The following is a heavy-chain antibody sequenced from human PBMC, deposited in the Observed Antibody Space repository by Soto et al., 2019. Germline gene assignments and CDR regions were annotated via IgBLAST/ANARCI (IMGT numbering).Heavy chain of an antibody. CDR2: IDWDDDK. Sequence: ASGPTLVNPTQTLTLTCTFSGFSLSTSGMCVSWIRQPPGKALEWLALIDWDDDKYYSTSLKTRLTISKDTSKNQVVLTMTNMDPVDTATYYCARIRYSYGDYYFDYWGQGTLVTVSS. D-gene: IGHD5-18*01. CDR1: GFSLSTSGMC. V-gene: IGHV2-70*01. CDR3: ARIRYSYGDYYFDY. J-gene: IGHJ4*02.